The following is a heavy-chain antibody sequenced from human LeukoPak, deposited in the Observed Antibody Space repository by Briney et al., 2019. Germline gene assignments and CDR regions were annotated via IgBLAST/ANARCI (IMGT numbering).Heavy chain of an antibody. CDR2: ISSSSSTI. D-gene: IGHD2-15*01. CDR3: ARELLVVVAATPYYYYYGMDV. J-gene: IGHJ6*02. Sequence: GRSLRLSCAASGFTFSTYGMHWVRQAPGKGLEWVSYISSSSSTIYYADSVKGRFTISRDNAKNSLYLQMNSLRDEDTAVYYCARELLVVVAATPYYYYYGMDVWGQGTTVTVSS. V-gene: IGHV3-48*02. CDR1: GFTFSTYG.